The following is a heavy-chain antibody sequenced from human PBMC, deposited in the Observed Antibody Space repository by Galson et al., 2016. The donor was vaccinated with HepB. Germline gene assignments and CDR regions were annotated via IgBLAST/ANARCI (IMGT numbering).Heavy chain of an antibody. CDR3: ARDISAVNRVGYYGMDI. CDR1: GGSISSGDYF. Sequence: TLSLTCTVSGGSISSGDYFWSWIRQHPGKGLEWIGYIYYTGRAYYNPSLKTRIVISVATSRNQFSLKLSSVTAADTGVYYCARDISAVNRVGYYGMDIWGQGNPGHRLL. V-gene: IGHV4-31*03. D-gene: IGHD6-13*01. J-gene: IGHJ6*02. CDR2: IYYTGRA.